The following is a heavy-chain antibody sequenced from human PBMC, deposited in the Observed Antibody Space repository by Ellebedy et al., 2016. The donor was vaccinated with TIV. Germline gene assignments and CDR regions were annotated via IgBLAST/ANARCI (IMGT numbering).Heavy chain of an antibody. V-gene: IGHV3-23*01. CDR1: GFTFSGYA. D-gene: IGHD2-21*02. J-gene: IGHJ5*02. CDR3: GRDAVTGNGRWDWLDP. Sequence: GESLKISCAASGFTFSGYAMSWVRQTPMKGLEWVSHITATGGTTYYADSVKGRFTISRDNSRNTLYLQMNSLRADDSAIYYSGRDAVTGNGRWDWLDPWGRGSLVTVPS. CDR2: ITATGGTT.